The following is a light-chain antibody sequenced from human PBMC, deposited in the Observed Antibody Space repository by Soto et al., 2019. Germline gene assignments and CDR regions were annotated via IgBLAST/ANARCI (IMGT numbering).Light chain of an antibody. CDR3: SSYTSSSLLV. CDR2: DVS. V-gene: IGLV2-14*01. J-gene: IGLJ2*01. CDR1: SSDVGGYNS. Sequence: QSVLTQPASVSGSPGQSITISCTATSSDVGGYNSVSWYQQHPGKAPKLMIYDVSHRPSGVSDRFSGSKSGNTAALTISGLQAEDEADYYCSSYTSSSLLVFGGGTQLTVL.